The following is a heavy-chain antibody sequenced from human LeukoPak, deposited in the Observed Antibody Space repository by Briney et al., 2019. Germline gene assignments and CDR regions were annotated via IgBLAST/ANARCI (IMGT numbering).Heavy chain of an antibody. CDR3: ARVQGDIVVVVAATRDAFDI. Sequence: ASVKVSCKASGYTFTGYYMHWVRQAPGQGLEWMGWINANSGGTNYAQKFQGRVTMTRDTSISTAYMELSRLRSDDTAVYYCARVQGDIVVVVAATRDAFDIWGQGTMVTVSS. V-gene: IGHV1-2*02. D-gene: IGHD2-15*01. CDR1: GYTFTGYY. CDR2: INANSGGT. J-gene: IGHJ3*02.